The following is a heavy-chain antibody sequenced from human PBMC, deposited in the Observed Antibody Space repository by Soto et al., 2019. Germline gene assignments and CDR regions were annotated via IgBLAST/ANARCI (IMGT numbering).Heavy chain of an antibody. CDR3: DRTNIVVVPSSLFPRRCDSSFDS. CDR1: GGSFSGYY. D-gene: IGHD2-2*01. Sequence: QVQLQQWGAGLLKSSETLSLTCAVYGGSFSGYYWSWIRQHPGKGLEWLGEINHRGSASSNPSLTSRVILSVDTSKSQFSLKLSSVTAADTAVYYCDRTNIVVVPSSLFPRRCDSSFDSWGRGTLVTVSS. J-gene: IGHJ4*02. CDR2: INHRGSA. V-gene: IGHV4-34*01.